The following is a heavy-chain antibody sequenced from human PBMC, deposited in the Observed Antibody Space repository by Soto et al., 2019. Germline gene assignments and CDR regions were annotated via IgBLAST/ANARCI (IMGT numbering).Heavy chain of an antibody. V-gene: IGHV3-21*01. J-gene: IGHJ5*02. Sequence: GSLRLSCAASGFTFSSYSMNWVRQAPGKGLEWVSSISSSSSYIYYADSVKGRFTISRDNAKNSLYLQMNSLRAEDTAVYYCARTHLDCTNGVCYPTNWFDPWGQGTLVTVSS. CDR1: GFTFSSYS. CDR3: ARTHLDCTNGVCYPTNWFDP. CDR2: ISSSSSYI. D-gene: IGHD2-8*01.